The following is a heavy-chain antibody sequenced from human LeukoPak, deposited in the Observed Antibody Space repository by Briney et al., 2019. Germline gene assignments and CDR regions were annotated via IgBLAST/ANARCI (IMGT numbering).Heavy chain of an antibody. Sequence: GGSPRLSCAASGFTFSTSAMNWVRQVPGKGLEWVSSIDYDSSHIYYAASVRGRFTISRDNARDSVYLQMDSLRVEDTAVYYCTRDPLRYLRVGHYDYWGQGTLVAVSS. V-gene: IGHV3-21*01. CDR3: TRDPLRYLRVGHYDY. J-gene: IGHJ4*02. CDR2: IDYDSSHI. D-gene: IGHD3-9*01. CDR1: GFTFSTSA.